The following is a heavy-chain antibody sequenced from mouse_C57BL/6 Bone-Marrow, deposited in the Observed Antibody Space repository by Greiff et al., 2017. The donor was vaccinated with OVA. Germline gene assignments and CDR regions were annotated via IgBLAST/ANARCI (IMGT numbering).Heavy chain of an antibody. D-gene: IGHD2-4*01. CDR2: INPNNGGT. V-gene: IGHV1-18*01. J-gene: IGHJ4*01. Sequence: VQLKQSGPELVKPGASVKIPCKASGYTFTDYNMDWVKQSHGKSLEWIGDINPNNGGTIYNQKFKGKATLTVDKSSSTAYMELRSLTSEDTAVYYCARGDYDDGDVSYAMDYWGQGTSVTVSS. CDR3: ARGDYDDGDVSYAMDY. CDR1: GYTFTDYN.